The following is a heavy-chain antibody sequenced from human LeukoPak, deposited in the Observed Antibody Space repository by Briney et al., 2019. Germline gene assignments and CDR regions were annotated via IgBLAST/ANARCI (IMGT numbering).Heavy chain of an antibody. V-gene: IGHV3-53*01. Sequence: GGSLRLSCAASGFTVSSNYMSWVRQAPGKGLEWVSVIYSGGSTYYADSVKGRFTISRDNSKNTLYLQMDSLRAEDTAVYYCARDPSSSGWYDYWGQGTLVTVSS. D-gene: IGHD6-19*01. J-gene: IGHJ4*02. CDR2: IYSGGST. CDR3: ARDPSSSGWYDY. CDR1: GFTVSSNY.